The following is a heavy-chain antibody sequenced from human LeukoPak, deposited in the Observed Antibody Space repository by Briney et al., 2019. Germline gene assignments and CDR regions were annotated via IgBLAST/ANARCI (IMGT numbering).Heavy chain of an antibody. Sequence: GRSLRLSCAASGFTFDDYAMHWVRHGPGKGLEWVSGITWNSGTIGYADSVKGRFTTSRDNAKNSLYLQMNSLRAEDTALYYCAKDVTGTGAFDIWGQGTMVTVSS. CDR3: AKDVTGTGAFDI. D-gene: IGHD1-7*01. V-gene: IGHV3-9*01. CDR1: GFTFDDYA. CDR2: ITWNSGTI. J-gene: IGHJ3*02.